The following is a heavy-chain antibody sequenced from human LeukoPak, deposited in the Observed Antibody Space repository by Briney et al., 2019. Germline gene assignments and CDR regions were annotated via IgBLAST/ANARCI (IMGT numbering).Heavy chain of an antibody. D-gene: IGHD5-24*01. CDR1: GGSLSGYY. V-gene: IGHV4-34*01. J-gene: IGHJ3*02. CDR3: ARGRRWLQLDAFDI. Sequence: SETLSLTCAVSGGSLSGYYWSWIRQPPGKGLEWIGEINHSGSTNYNPSLKSRVTISVDTSKNQFSLKLSSVTAADTAVYYCARGRRWLQLDAFDIWGQGTMVTVSS. CDR2: INHSGST.